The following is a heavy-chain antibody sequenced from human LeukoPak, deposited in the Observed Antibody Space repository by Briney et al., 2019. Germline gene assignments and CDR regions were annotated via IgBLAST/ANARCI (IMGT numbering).Heavy chain of an antibody. Sequence: SETLSLTCGVSGGSVSSTNWWTWIRQPPGKGLEWIGEVHLDGRTNFSPSLKSRLTMSVDLSENHVSLKLTSVTAADTAVYYCAREGGFYRPLDYSGQGTLVTVSS. V-gene: IGHV4-4*02. CDR2: VHLDGRT. J-gene: IGHJ4*02. CDR3: AREGGFYRPLDY. CDR1: GGSVSSTNW. D-gene: IGHD6-25*01.